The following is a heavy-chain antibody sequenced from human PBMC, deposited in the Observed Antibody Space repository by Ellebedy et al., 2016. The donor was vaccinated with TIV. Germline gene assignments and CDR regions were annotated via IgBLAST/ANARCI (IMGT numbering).Heavy chain of an antibody. V-gene: IGHV1-46*01. CDR2: INPNGGSA. D-gene: IGHD4-17*01. J-gene: IGHJ5*02. CDR1: GYTFTNYF. CDR3: ARSTSVRNWFDP. Sequence: AASVKVSCKAYGYTFTNYFIHWVRQAPGQGLERMGIINPNGGSANYAQKFQGRVTMTRDTSTSTVYMELSSLTSEDTAIYFCARSTSVRNWFDPWGQGTLVTVSS.